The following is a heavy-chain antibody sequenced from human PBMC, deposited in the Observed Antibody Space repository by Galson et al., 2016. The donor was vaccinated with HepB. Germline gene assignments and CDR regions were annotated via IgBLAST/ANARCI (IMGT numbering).Heavy chain of an antibody. D-gene: IGHD5-12*01. Sequence: SETLSLTCAVYGGSFSGYSWSWIRQPPGKGLEWIGEINHSGSTDYTPSLEGRVSLSVDTSKNQFSLNLTSVTAADTAVYYCARGTTWIFDPWGQGTLVTVSS. CDR3: ARGTTWIFDP. J-gene: IGHJ5*02. CDR1: GGSFSGYS. CDR2: INHSGST. V-gene: IGHV4-34*01.